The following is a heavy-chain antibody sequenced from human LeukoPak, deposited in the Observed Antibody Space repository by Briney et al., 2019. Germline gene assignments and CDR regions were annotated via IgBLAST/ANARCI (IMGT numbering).Heavy chain of an antibody. CDR1: GFTFSNYN. J-gene: IGHJ4*02. Sequence: GGSLRLSCAASGFTFSNYNMNRVRQAPGKGLEWVSSISSTSSYIYYADSVKGRFTVSRDNAKNSLYLQMNSLRADDTAVYYCARVDMATIGDYWGQGTLVTVSS. V-gene: IGHV3-21*01. D-gene: IGHD5-24*01. CDR2: ISSTSSYI. CDR3: ARVDMATIGDY.